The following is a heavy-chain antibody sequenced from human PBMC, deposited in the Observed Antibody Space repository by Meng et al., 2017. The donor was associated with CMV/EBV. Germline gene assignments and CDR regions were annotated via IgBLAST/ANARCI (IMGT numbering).Heavy chain of an antibody. CDR3: AKDLIRGYSYGSFWYFDL. V-gene: IGHV3-30*18. CDR2: ISYDGSNQ. D-gene: IGHD5-18*01. Sequence: FTFRSYAMRWVRHTHGTGLEWVAVISYDGSNQYYAASVKGRFTISRDNSKNTLYLQMNSLRAEDPAVYYCAKDLIRGYSYGSFWYFDLWGRGTLVTVSS. CDR1: FTFRSYA. J-gene: IGHJ2*01.